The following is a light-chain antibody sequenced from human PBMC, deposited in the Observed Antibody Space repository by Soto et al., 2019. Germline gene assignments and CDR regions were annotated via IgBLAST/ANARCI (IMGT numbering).Light chain of an antibody. Sequence: DIQMTQSPSSLSASVGDRVTITCRASQSINSYLNWYQQEPGKAPKLLFFAASSLQSGLPSRFSGSGSGTDFTLTISSLQPEDFATYYCQQSYSTPHTFGQGTKLEIK. CDR2: AAS. V-gene: IGKV1-39*01. J-gene: IGKJ2*01. CDR1: QSINSY. CDR3: QQSYSTPHT.